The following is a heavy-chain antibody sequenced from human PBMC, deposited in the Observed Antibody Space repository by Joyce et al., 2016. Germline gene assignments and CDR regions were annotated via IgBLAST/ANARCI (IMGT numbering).Heavy chain of an antibody. D-gene: IGHD5-18*01. CDR3: VRDTLGYNDGNLNGG. J-gene: IGHJ4*02. CDR1: GFTFSSYW. V-gene: IGHV3-74*01. Sequence: EVQLVESGGGLVQPGGSLRLSCAASGFTFSSYWMHWVRQAPGKGLGWVSRIKGDGRSTTYSDSVKGRFTISRDNAKNTLYLQMNSLGAEDTAVYYCVRDTLGYNDGNLNGGWGQGTLVTVSS. CDR2: IKGDGRST.